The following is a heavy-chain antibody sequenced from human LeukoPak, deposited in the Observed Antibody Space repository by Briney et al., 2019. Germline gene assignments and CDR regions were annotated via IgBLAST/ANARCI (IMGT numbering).Heavy chain of an antibody. CDR1: RYSISSGYY. J-gene: IGHJ4*02. CDR3: ARDAFGRDYYGSGSRTFDY. Sequence: PSETLSLTCTVSRYSISSGYYWGWIRQPPGKGLEWIGSIYKTGTTFYTPSLKSRVTISVDTSKNQFSLKLTSVTAADTAMYYCARDAFGRDYYGSGSRTFDYWGQGTLVSVSS. D-gene: IGHD3-10*01. CDR2: IYKTGTT. V-gene: IGHV4-38-2*02.